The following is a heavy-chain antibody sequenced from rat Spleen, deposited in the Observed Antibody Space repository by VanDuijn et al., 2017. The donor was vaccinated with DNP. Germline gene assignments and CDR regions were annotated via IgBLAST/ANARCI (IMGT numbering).Heavy chain of an antibody. V-gene: IGHV5-7*01. CDR3: ARSDSYGFPY. D-gene: IGHD1-2*01. CDR2: ITNTGGST. J-gene: IGHJ3*01. Sequence: EVQLVESGGGLVQPGRSLKLSCAASGFTFSDYNMAWVRQAPGKGLEWVASITNTGGSTYYGDSVKGRFTISKDDAKDTLYRQMDSLRSEDTATYYCARSDSYGFPYWGQGTLVTVSS. CDR1: GFTFSDYN.